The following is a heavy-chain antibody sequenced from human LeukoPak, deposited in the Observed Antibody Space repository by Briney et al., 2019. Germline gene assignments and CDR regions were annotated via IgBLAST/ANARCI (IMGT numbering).Heavy chain of an antibody. CDR2: ISYDGSNK. Sequence: GGPLRLSCAASGFTFSSYGMHWVRQAPGKGLEWVAVISYDGSNKYYADSVKGRFTISRDNSKNTLYLQMNSLRAEDTAVHYCYGEDVWGQGTTVTVSS. J-gene: IGHJ6*02. D-gene: IGHD4-17*01. CDR1: GFTFSSYG. CDR3: YGEDV. V-gene: IGHV3-30*03.